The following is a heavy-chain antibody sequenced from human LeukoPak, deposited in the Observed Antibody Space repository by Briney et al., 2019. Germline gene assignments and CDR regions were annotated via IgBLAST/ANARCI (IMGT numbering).Heavy chain of an antibody. D-gene: IGHD3-22*01. Sequence: ASVKVSCKTFGYTFTGYYMHWVRQAPGQGLEWMGWINPNSGGTNYAQKFQGRVTMTRDTSISTAYMELSRLRSDDTAVYYCARVGKYYYDSSGYPSFYFDYWGQGTLVTVSS. V-gene: IGHV1-2*02. J-gene: IGHJ4*02. CDR1: GYTFTGYY. CDR2: INPNSGGT. CDR3: ARVGKYYYDSSGYPSFYFDY.